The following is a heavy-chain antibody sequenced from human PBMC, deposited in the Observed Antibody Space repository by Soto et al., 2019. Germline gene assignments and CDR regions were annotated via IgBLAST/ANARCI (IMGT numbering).Heavy chain of an antibody. J-gene: IGHJ3*02. Sequence: SGGGVVRPGGSLRLSCAASGFTFEDHGMTWVRQVPGKGLEWVAEINWSGSSTSYADSVKGRFTISRDNAKNSLYLQMNSLRAEDTALYFCARDGGVAVAVDASDIWGQGTMVTVSS. D-gene: IGHD6-19*01. CDR1: GFTFEDHG. CDR3: ARDGGVAVAVDASDI. CDR2: INWSGSST. V-gene: IGHV3-20*04.